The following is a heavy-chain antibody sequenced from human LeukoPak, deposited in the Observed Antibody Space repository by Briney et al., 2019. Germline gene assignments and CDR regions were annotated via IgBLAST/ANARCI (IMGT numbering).Heavy chain of an antibody. CDR3: ASTTCSSTSCYTIRADY. D-gene: IGHD2-2*02. CDR2: INPNSGGT. J-gene: IGHJ4*02. Sequence: GASVKVSCKASGYTFTSYYMHWVRQAPGQGLEWMGWINPNSGGTNYAQKFQGRVTMTRDTSISTAYMELSRLRSDDTAVYYCASTTCSSTSCYTIRADYWGQGTLVTVSS. V-gene: IGHV1-2*02. CDR1: GYTFTSYY.